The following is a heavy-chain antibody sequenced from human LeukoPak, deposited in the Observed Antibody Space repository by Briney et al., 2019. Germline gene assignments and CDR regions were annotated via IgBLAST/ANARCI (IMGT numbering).Heavy chain of an antibody. CDR2: IKGNGDNT. Sequence: PGGSLRLSCAASGFTFRRYGMSWVRQAPGKGLEWVSGIKGNGDNTYYVDSVKDRFTISRDNSKNTLYLQMNSLRAEDTAVYYCAKDLRQQLDSPRTGNDAFDVWGRGTMVTVSS. V-gene: IGHV3-23*01. J-gene: IGHJ3*01. D-gene: IGHD6-13*01. CDR3: AKDLRQQLDSPRTGNDAFDV. CDR1: GFTFRRYG.